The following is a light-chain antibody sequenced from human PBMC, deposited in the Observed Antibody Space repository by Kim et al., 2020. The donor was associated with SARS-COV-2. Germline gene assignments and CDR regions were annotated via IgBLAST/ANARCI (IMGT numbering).Light chain of an antibody. CDR1: SSDVGAYDY. CDR2: GVS. Sequence: GQSITISCTGSSSDVGAYDYVSWYQQHPGKAPELMIYGVSKRPSGVSIRFSGSKSDNTASLTISGLQAEDEADYYCMSFTSASTWVFGGGTQLTVL. V-gene: IGLV2-14*04. J-gene: IGLJ3*02. CDR3: MSFTSASTWV.